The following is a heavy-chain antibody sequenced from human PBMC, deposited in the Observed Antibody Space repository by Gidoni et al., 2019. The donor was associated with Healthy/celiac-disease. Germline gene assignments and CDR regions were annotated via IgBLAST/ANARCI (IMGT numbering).Heavy chain of an antibody. CDR1: VFTFSSSG. J-gene: IGHJ6*03. Sequence: QVQLVESGGGVVQPGRSLSTSWAASVFTFSSSGMHWVRQAAGNVLEWVAVIAYDGSNKDYADSVKCRFTISRDNSKNTLYLQMNSLRAEDTAVYYCARDGLGRFLEWLLRVPYYYYMDVWGKGTTVTVSS. V-gene: IGHV3-30*03. D-gene: IGHD3-3*01. CDR3: ARDGLGRFLEWLLRVPYYYYMDV. CDR2: IAYDGSNK.